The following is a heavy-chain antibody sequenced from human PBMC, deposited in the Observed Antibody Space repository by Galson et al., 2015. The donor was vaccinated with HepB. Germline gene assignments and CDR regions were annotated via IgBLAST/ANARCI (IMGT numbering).Heavy chain of an antibody. J-gene: IGHJ3*02. D-gene: IGHD3-22*01. V-gene: IGHV3-23*01. CDR1: GFTFSSYA. Sequence: SLRLSCAASGFTFSSYAMSWVRQAPGKGLEWVSAISGSGGSTYYADSVKGRFTISRDNSKNTLYLQMNSLRAEDTAVYYCAKAGGGITMIVVVIRTHAFDIWGQGTMVTVSS. CDR3: AKAGGGITMIVVVIRTHAFDI. CDR2: ISGSGGST.